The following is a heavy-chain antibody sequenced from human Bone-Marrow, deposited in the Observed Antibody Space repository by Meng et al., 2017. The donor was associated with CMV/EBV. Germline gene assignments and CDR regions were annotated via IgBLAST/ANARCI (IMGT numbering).Heavy chain of an antibody. V-gene: IGHV1-8*03. CDR3: ARTPHAYYDFWSGYILGDEFDP. Sequence: ASVKVSCKASGYTSTSYDINWVRQATGQGLEWMGWMNPNSGNTGYAQKFQGRVTITRNTSISTAYMELSSLRSEDTAVYYCARTPHAYYDFWSGYILGDEFDPWGQGTLVTVSS. D-gene: IGHD3-3*01. CDR2: MNPNSGNT. CDR1: GYTSTSYD. J-gene: IGHJ5*02.